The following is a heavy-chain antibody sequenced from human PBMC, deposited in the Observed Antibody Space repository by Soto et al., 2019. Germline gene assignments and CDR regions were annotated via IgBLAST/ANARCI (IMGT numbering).Heavy chain of an antibody. Sequence: PSETLSLTCAVSGGSISSSNCWSFVRQPPGKGLEWIGEIYHSGSTNYNPSLKSRVTISVDKSKNQFSLKLSSVTAADTAVYYCARGSGNWNYFDYWGQGTLVTVSS. CDR2: IYHSGST. D-gene: IGHD1-20*01. J-gene: IGHJ4*02. CDR3: ARGSGNWNYFDY. V-gene: IGHV4-4*02. CDR1: GGSISSSNC.